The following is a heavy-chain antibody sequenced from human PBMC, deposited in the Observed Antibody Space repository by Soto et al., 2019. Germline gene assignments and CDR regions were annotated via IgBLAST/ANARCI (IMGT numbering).Heavy chain of an antibody. V-gene: IGHV1-3*01. CDR3: ARAEDIVVVPAADYYYYGMDV. Sequence: ASVKVSCKASGYTFSSYAMDWVRQAPGQRLEWMGWINAGNGNTKYSQKFQGRVTITRDTSASTAYMELSSLRSDDTAVYYCARAEDIVVVPAADYYYYGMDVWG. CDR1: GYTFSSYA. J-gene: IGHJ6*02. D-gene: IGHD2-2*01. CDR2: INAGNGNT.